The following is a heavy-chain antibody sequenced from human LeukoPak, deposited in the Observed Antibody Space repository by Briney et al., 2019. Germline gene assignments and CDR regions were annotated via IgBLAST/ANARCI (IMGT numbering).Heavy chain of an antibody. J-gene: IGHJ4*02. D-gene: IGHD5-18*01. Sequence: SETLSLTCTVSGGSISSGDYYWGWIRQPPGKGLEWIGYIYYSGSTYYNPSLKSRVTISVDTSKNQFSLKLSSVTAAGTAVYYCARVPRGVDTAFDYWGQGTLVTVSS. V-gene: IGHV4-30-4*01. CDR1: GGSISSGDYY. CDR3: ARVPRGVDTAFDY. CDR2: IYYSGST.